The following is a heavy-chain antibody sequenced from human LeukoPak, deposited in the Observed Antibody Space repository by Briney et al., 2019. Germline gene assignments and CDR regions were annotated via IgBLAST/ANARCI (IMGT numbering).Heavy chain of an antibody. CDR1: GYSISSGYY. CDR2: IYHSGST. V-gene: IGHV4-38-2*01. CDR3: ARALGFGELLSGFDY. Sequence: PSETLSLTCAVSGYSISSGYYWGWIRQPPGKGLEWIGSIYHSGSTYYNPSLKSRVTISVDTSKNQFSLKLGSVTAADTAVYYCARALGFGELLSGFDYWGQGTLVTVSS. D-gene: IGHD3-10*01. J-gene: IGHJ4*02.